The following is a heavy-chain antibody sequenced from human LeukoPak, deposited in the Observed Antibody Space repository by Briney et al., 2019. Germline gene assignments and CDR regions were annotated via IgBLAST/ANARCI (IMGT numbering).Heavy chain of an antibody. Sequence: GESLKISCKGSGYSFTSYWIAWVRQMPGKGLEWMGIIYPGDSDTRYSPSFQGQVTMSAAKSISTAYLQWSSLKASDTAMYYCARQSITMFRRPNDFDYWGQGTLVTVSS. CDR3: ARQSITMFRRPNDFDY. V-gene: IGHV5-51*01. CDR1: GYSFTSYW. J-gene: IGHJ4*02. D-gene: IGHD3-10*01. CDR2: IYPGDSDT.